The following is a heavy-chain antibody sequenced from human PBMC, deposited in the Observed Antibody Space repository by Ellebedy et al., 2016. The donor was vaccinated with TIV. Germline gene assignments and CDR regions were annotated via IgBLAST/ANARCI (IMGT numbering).Heavy chain of an antibody. CDR3: ARLQNVGDRRYYYGMDV. V-gene: IGHV5-51*01. Sequence: GESLKISCTGSGYSFTSYWIGWVRQMPGKGLEWMGIIYPGDSDTRYSPSFQGQVTISADKSIRTAYLQWSSLKASDTAMYYCARLQNVGDRRYYYGMDVWGQGTTVTVSS. J-gene: IGHJ6*02. CDR1: GYSFTSYW. CDR2: IYPGDSDT. D-gene: IGHD3-16*01.